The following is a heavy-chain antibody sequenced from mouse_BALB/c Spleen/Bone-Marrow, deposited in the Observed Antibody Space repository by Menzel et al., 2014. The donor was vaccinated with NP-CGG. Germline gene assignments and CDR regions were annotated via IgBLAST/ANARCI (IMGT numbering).Heavy chain of an antibody. CDR2: ISDGGSYT. D-gene: IGHD2-4*01. Sequence: DVHLVESGGGLVKPGGSLKLSCAASGFTFSDYYMYWVRQTPEKRLEWVATISDGGSYTYYPDSVKGRFTISRDKAKNNLYLQMSSLKSEDTAMYYCARVSYDYFDYWGQGTTLTVSS. CDR1: GFTFSDYY. J-gene: IGHJ2*01. V-gene: IGHV5-4*02. CDR3: ARVSYDYFDY.